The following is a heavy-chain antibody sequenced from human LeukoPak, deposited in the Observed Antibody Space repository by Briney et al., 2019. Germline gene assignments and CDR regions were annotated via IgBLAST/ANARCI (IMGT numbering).Heavy chain of an antibody. CDR3: ASTLLARGFDP. J-gene: IGHJ5*02. Sequence: SETLSLTCAVYGGSFSGYYWGWIRQPPGKGLEWIGTIYYSGSTYYNPSLKSRVTILIDTSKKQFSLKLSSVTAADTAVYYCASTLLARGFDPWGQGTLVTVSS. CDR1: GGSFSGYY. V-gene: IGHV4-34*01. D-gene: IGHD2/OR15-2a*01. CDR2: IYYSGST.